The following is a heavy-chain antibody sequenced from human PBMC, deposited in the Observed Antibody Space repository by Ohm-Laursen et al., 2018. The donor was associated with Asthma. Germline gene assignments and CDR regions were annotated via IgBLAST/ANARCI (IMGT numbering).Heavy chain of an antibody. CDR2: ISKSTRTI. CDR3: ARIGPEWELPGREYSLHH. D-gene: IGHD1-26*01. Sequence: SLRLSCSASGFTFSPYSMNWVRQAPGKGLEWVSYISKSTRTIKYADSVKGRFTISRDNAKNSLYLQMNSLRADDTALYYCARIGPEWELPGREYSLHHWGEGTLVTVSS. J-gene: IGHJ1*01. V-gene: IGHV3-48*01. CDR1: GFTFSPYS.